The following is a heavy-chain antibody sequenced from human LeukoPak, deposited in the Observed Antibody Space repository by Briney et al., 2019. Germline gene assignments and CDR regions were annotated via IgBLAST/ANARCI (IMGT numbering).Heavy chain of an antibody. V-gene: IGHV4-39*07. CDR1: GGSIRGSTYY. CDR2: IYYSGST. Sequence: SETLSLTCTVSGGSIRGSTYYWGWIRQPPGKGLEWIGSIYYSGSTYYNPSLKSRVTISVDTSKNQFSLKLSSVTAADTAVYYCAMFSSSWINAFDIWSQGTMVTVSS. J-gene: IGHJ3*02. D-gene: IGHD6-13*01. CDR3: AMFSSSWINAFDI.